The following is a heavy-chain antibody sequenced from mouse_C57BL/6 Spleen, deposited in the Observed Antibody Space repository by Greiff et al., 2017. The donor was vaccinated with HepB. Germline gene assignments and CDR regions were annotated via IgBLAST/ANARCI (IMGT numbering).Heavy chain of an antibody. Sequence: EVKLMESGPGLVKPSQSLSLTCSVTGYSITSGYYWNWIRQFPGNKLEWMGYISYDGSNNYNPFLKNRISITRDTSKNQFFLKLNSVTTEDTATYYCAREAYYSSSYVELYYFDYWGQGTTLTVSS. CDR2: ISYDGSN. J-gene: IGHJ2*01. V-gene: IGHV3-6*01. D-gene: IGHD1-1*01. CDR1: GYSITSGYY. CDR3: AREAYYSSSYVELYYFDY.